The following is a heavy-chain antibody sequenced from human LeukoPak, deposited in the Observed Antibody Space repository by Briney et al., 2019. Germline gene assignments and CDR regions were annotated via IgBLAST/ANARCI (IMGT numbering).Heavy chain of an antibody. CDR3: VRFALTSSLDH. J-gene: IGHJ5*02. Sequence: GESLKISCKISGHTLTNNWIGWVRQVPGKGLEWMGLIYPGYSDAKYSPSFQGQVTLSVDASISTAYLQLTGLRASDTAIYHCVRFALTSSLDHWGQGTLVTVSS. V-gene: IGHV5-51*01. CDR1: GHTLTNNW. D-gene: IGHD6-13*01. CDR2: IYPGYSDA.